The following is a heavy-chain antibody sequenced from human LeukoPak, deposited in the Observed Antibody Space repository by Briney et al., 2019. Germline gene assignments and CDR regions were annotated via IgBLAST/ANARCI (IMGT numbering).Heavy chain of an antibody. CDR2: ISSSSSYI. D-gene: IGHD1-26*01. V-gene: IGHV3-21*01. J-gene: IGHJ4*02. Sequence: PGGSLRLSCAASGFTFSSYWMHWVRQDPGKGLEWVSSISSSSSYIYYADSVKGRFTISRDNAKNSLYLQMNSLRAEDTAVYYCARSVGATIPLFDYWGQGTLVTVSS. CDR1: GFTFSSYW. CDR3: ARSVGATIPLFDY.